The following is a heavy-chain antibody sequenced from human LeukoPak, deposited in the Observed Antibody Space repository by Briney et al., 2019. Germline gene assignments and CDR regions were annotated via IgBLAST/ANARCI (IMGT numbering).Heavy chain of an antibody. CDR1: GYTFTGYY. V-gene: IGHV1-2*02. Sequence: ASVKVSCKASGYTFTGYYMHWVRQAPGQGLEWMGWINPNSGGTNYAQKFQGRVTMTRDTSISTAYMELSRLRYDDTAVYYCARGALRFSPYYYYMDVWGKGTTVTVSS. J-gene: IGHJ6*03. CDR3: ARGALRFSPYYYYMDV. D-gene: IGHD3-3*01. CDR2: INPNSGGT.